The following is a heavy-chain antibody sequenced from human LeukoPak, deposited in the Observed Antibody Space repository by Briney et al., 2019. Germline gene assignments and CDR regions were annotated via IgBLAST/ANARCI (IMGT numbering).Heavy chain of an antibody. D-gene: IGHD5-24*01. V-gene: IGHV3-23*01. Sequence: TGGSLRLSCAVSGFTFSSYGMTWVRQAPGKGLEWVSTISGNGDDTYYADSVEGRFTISRDNSENTLYLQMNSLKTEDTAVYSCAKGGDGKIPFDNWGQGTLVTVSS. CDR3: AKGGDGKIPFDN. CDR1: GFTFSSYG. CDR2: ISGNGDDT. J-gene: IGHJ4*02.